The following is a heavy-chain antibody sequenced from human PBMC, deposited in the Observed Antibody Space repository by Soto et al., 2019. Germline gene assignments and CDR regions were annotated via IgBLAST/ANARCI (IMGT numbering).Heavy chain of an antibody. Sequence: EVQLVESGGGLVNPGGSLRLSCAASGVTFTYAWMTWVRQAPGRGLECIGRIKSEASGGTIDYAASVKGRFTISRDDSRSMLYLQTNSLKTEGTGVYYWTHIGTLPPNDAFFTWGQGTVVTVSS. V-gene: IGHV3-15*01. CDR3: THIGTLPPNDAFFT. CDR1: GVTFTYAW. J-gene: IGHJ3*02. D-gene: IGHD2-21*01. CDR2: IKSEASGGTI.